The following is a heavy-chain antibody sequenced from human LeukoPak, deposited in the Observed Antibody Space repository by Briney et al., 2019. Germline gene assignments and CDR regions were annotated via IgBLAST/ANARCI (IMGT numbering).Heavy chain of an antibody. CDR1: GFTVSYNY. Sequence: GGSLRLSCAASGFTVSYNYMSWVRQTPGKGLEWVSSTYRGGDTYYTDSVKGRFTISRDNSDNTLYLQMNSLRAEDTALYYCAKGNFGSGTLYIGDAFDIWGQGTMVTVSS. J-gene: IGHJ3*02. CDR2: TYRGGDT. CDR3: AKGNFGSGTLYIGDAFDI. D-gene: IGHD3-10*01. V-gene: IGHV3-53*01.